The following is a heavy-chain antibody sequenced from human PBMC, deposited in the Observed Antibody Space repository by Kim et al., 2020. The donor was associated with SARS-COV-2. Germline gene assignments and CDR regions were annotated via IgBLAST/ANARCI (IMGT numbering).Heavy chain of an antibody. D-gene: IGHD3-3*01. CDR1: GFTFSSYA. Sequence: GGSLRLSCAASGFTFSSYAMSWVRQAPGKGLEWVSAISGSGGSTYYADSVKGRFTISRDNSKNTLYLQMNSLRAEDTAVYYCANRVTIFGVVIGGMDVWGQGTTVTVSS. CDR2: ISGSGGST. CDR3: ANRVTIFGVVIGGMDV. V-gene: IGHV3-23*01. J-gene: IGHJ6*02.